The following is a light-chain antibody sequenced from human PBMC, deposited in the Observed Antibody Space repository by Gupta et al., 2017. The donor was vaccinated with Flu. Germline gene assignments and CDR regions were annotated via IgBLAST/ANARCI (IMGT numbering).Light chain of an antibody. CDR3: QVWDSSSNHWV. CDR1: NLAIKT. CDR2: EET. Sequence: SYVLPQPPSVSVAPGQTARISCGGHNLAIKTVHWYQKKPGQAPVLVFSEETDRPSGTPERFSCSTAGKTAISAISRVEAGEEADYYWQVWDSSSNHWVFGGGTKLTVL. J-gene: IGLJ2*01. V-gene: IGLV3-21*02.